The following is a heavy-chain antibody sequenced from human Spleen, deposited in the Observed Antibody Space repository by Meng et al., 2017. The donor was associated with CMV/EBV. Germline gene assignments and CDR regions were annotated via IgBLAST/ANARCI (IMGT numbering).Heavy chain of an antibody. V-gene: IGHV4-39*07. CDR2: IYYSGST. Sequence: SVGGSDYYWGWIRQPPGTGLGWVGGIYYSGSTYYNPSLKSRVTISVDTSKNQFSLKLSSVTAADTAVYYCARSLWGIAAAGMGWFDPWGQGTLVTVSS. CDR3: ARSLWGIAAAGMGWFDP. J-gene: IGHJ5*02. D-gene: IGHD6-13*01. CDR1: SVGGSDYY.